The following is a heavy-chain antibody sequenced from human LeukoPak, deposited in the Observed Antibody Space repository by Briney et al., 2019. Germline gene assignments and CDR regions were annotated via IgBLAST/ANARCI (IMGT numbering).Heavy chain of an antibody. Sequence: SETLSLTCTVSGVSVSDGRYYWTWIRQHPGKGLEWIGYRYYSGSAKYNPSLKSRLTISIDTSKNQFSLQLSSVTAADTATYYCATPYCSSISCLDVFNVWGQGTRVTVSS. J-gene: IGHJ3*01. CDR3: ATPYCSSISCLDVFNV. D-gene: IGHD2-2*01. CDR2: RYYSGSA. V-gene: IGHV4-31*03. CDR1: GVSVSDGRYY.